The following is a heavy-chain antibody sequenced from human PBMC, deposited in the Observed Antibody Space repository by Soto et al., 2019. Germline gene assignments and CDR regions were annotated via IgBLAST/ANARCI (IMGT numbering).Heavy chain of an antibody. V-gene: IGHV3-30-3*01. CDR1: GFTFSSYA. CDR3: ARDDYYDSSGYPDY. J-gene: IGHJ4*02. Sequence: GGSLRLSCAASGFTFSSYAMHWVRQAPGKGLEWVAVISYDGSNKYYADSVKGRFTISRDNSKNTLYLQMNSLRAEDTAVYYCARDDYYDSSGYPDYWGQGTLVTVSS. CDR2: ISYDGSNK. D-gene: IGHD3-22*01.